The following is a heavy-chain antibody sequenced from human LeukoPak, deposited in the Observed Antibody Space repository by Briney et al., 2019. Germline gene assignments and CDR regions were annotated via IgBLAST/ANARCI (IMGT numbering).Heavy chain of an antibody. CDR2: INHSGSN. D-gene: IGHD3-22*01. CDR3: ARRQDLYNYYDSSGYYQNWFDP. Sequence: SETLSLTCAVYGGSFSGYYWSWIRQPPGKGLEWIGGINHSGSNNYNPSLKSRVTISVDTSKNQFSLKLSSVTAADTAVYYCARRQDLYNYYDSSGYYQNWFDPWGQGTLVTVSS. CDR1: GGSFSGYY. J-gene: IGHJ5*02. V-gene: IGHV4-34*01.